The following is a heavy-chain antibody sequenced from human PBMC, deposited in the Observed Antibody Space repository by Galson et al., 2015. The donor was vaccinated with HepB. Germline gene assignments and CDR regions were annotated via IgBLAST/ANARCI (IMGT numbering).Heavy chain of an antibody. Sequence: SLRLSCAASGFTFSSYSMNWVRQAPGKGLEWVSSISSSSSYIYYADSVKGRFTISRDNAKNSLYLQMNSLRAEDTAVYYCARDHFDVIVVVPAAIDYWGQGTLVTVSS. CDR2: ISSSSSYI. D-gene: IGHD2-2*01. V-gene: IGHV3-21*01. CDR1: GFTFSSYS. J-gene: IGHJ4*02. CDR3: ARDHFDVIVVVPAAIDY.